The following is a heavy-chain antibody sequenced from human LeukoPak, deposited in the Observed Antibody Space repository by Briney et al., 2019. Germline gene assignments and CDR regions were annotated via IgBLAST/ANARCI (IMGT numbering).Heavy chain of an antibody. Sequence: PGGTLSLSCAASGFTFSSYGMHWVRQAPGKGLEWVAVIWHDGSNKYYANSVKGRFTISRDNSKNALYLQKSSLRAEDTAVYYCARDRSGFIFDYWGQGTLVTVSS. CDR2: IWHDGSNK. CDR1: GFTFSSYG. J-gene: IGHJ4*02. CDR3: ARDRSGFIFDY. V-gene: IGHV3-33*01. D-gene: IGHD3-22*01.